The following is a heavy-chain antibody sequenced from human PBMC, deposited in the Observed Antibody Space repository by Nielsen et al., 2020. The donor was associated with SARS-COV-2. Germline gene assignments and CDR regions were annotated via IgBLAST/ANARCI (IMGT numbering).Heavy chain of an antibody. D-gene: IGHD5-12*01. CDR2: IYYGGST. J-gene: IGHJ4*02. V-gene: IGHV3-66*01. Sequence: GESLKISCAASGFTVSSNYMSWVRQAPGKGLEWVSIIYYGGSTYYADSVTGRFTISRDSSQNTLYPQINSLRAEDTAVYYCARKRFSGYDFAEWGQGTLVTVSS. CDR3: ARKRFSGYDFAE. CDR1: GFTVSSNY.